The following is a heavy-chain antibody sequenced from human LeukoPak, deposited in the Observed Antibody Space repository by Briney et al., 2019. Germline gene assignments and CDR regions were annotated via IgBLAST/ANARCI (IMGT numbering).Heavy chain of an antibody. CDR2: IHYSGNS. J-gene: IGHJ4*02. D-gene: IGHD3-16*02. CDR1: GGSISGYH. V-gene: IGHV4-59*08. Sequence: PSETLSLTCTVSGGSISGYHWSWIRQSPGKGLEWIAYIHYSGNSGYNPSLKSRVTMSVDTPKNQFSLKVTSVTAADTAVYYCARVRGLGVITPYYDSGGQGTLVTVSS. CDR3: ARVRGLGVITPYYDS.